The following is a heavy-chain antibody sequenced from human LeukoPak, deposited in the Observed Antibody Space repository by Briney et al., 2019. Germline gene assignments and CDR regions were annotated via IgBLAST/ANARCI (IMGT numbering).Heavy chain of an antibody. CDR3: ARVFWSGYYPYFDY. CDR1: GFTFSSYD. D-gene: IGHD3-3*01. Sequence: GGSLRLSCAASGFTFSSYDMHWVRQATGKGLEWVSAIGTAGDTYYPGSVKGRFTISRENAKNSLYLQMNSLRAEDTAVYYCARVFWSGYYPYFDYWGQGTLVTVSS. J-gene: IGHJ4*02. V-gene: IGHV3-13*01. CDR2: IGTAGDT.